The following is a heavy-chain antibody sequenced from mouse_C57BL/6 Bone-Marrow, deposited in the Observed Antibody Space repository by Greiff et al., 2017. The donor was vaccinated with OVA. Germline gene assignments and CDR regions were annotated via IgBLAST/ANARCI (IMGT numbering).Heavy chain of an antibody. CDR1: GFNIKDDY. D-gene: IGHD2-5*01. Sequence: VQLKQSGAELVRPGASVKLSCTASGFNIKDDYMHWVKQRPEQGLEWIGWIDPENGDTEYASKFQGKATITADTSSNTAYLQLSSLTSEDTAVYYCTTSYYSNYEYFDVWGTGTTVTVSS. CDR2: IDPENGDT. J-gene: IGHJ1*03. V-gene: IGHV14-4*01. CDR3: TTSYYSNYEYFDV.